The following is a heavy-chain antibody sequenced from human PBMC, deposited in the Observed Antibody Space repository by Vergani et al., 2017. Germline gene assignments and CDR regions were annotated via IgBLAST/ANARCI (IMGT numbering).Heavy chain of an antibody. CDR2: ISYDGSNK. CDR1: GFTFSSYA. J-gene: IGHJ3*02. Sequence: VQLVESGGGLVQPGRSLRLSCVASGFTFSSYAMHWVRQAPGKGLEWVAVISYDGSNKYYADSVKGRFTISRDNSKNTLYLQMNSLRAEDTAVYYCARAWSDLRLSLPWAFDIWGQGTMVTVSS. CDR3: ARAWSDLRLSLPWAFDI. V-gene: IGHV3-30*01. D-gene: IGHD5-12*01.